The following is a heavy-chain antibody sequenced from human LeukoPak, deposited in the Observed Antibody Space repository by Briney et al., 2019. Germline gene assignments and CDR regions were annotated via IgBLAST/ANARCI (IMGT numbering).Heavy chain of an antibody. D-gene: IGHD5-18*01. V-gene: IGHV3-21*01. CDR3: ARDTAGTGVDY. CDR1: GFTFSSYS. Sequence: GGSLRLSCAASGFTFSSYSMNWVRQAPGKGLEWVSSISSSSSYIYYADSVKGRFTISRDNAKNSLYLQMNSLRAEDTAVYYCARDTAGTGVDYWGQGTLVTVSS. J-gene: IGHJ4*02. CDR2: ISSSSSYI.